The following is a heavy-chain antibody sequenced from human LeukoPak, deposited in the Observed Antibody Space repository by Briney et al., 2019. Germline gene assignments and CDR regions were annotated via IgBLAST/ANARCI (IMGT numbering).Heavy chain of an antibody. D-gene: IGHD1-20*01. J-gene: IGHJ5*02. CDR3: AREKYNWNDTYQYNWFDP. CDR2: IKKDGSQT. CDR1: GFTFSNKW. V-gene: IGHV3-7*03. Sequence: PGGSLRLSCVGSGFTFSNKWMTWVRQAPGKGPEWVATIKKDGSQTYYVDSVKGRFTISRDNAQNSLYLQMNGLRVEDTAVYYCAREKYNWNDTYQYNWFDPWGQGTLVTVSS.